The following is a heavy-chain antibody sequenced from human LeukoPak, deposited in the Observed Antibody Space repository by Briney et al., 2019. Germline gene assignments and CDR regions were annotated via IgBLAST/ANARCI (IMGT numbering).Heavy chain of an antibody. V-gene: IGHV3-15*01. Sequence: PGGSLRLSCAGSGLTFSSVWMSWVRQAPGKGLEWIGLIKSKIDGGTTDYAEPVKGRFTISSDDLENTVYLQMNSLETEDTAMYYCTTGLWFEELLVDYWGQGTLVTVSS. CDR2: IKSKIDGGTT. CDR3: TTGLWFEELLVDY. D-gene: IGHD3-10*01. J-gene: IGHJ4*02. CDR1: GLTFSSVW.